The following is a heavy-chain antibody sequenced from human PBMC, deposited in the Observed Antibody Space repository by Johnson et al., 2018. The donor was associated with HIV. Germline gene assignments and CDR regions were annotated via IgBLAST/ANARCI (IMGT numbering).Heavy chain of an antibody. D-gene: IGHD1-26*01. J-gene: IGHJ3*02. V-gene: IGHV3-30*04. CDR3: ARDQNIVGANDGFDI. CDR2: ISYDGRNK. Sequence: QVQLVESGGGVVQPGRSMRLSCAASGFTLSTYAMHCVRQAPGKGLEWVALISYDGRNKSYADSAKGRLTISRDNSKHTLYLQMNTLRAEDTAVYYCARDQNIVGANDGFDIWGQGTMVTVSS. CDR1: GFTLSTYA.